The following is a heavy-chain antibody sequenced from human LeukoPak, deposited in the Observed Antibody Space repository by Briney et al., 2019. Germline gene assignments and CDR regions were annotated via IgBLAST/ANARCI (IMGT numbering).Heavy chain of an antibody. CDR3: AKECYDRSGYCFDQ. J-gene: IGHJ4*02. CDR2: IWYDGSNK. D-gene: IGHD3-22*01. V-gene: IGHV3-33*06. CDR1: GFTFSSYG. Sequence: PGRSLRLSCAASGFTFSSYGMHWVRQAPGKGLEWVAVIWYDGSNKYYADSVKGRFTISRDNSKNTLYLQMNSLRAEDTAVYYCAKECYDRSGYCFDQWGQGTLVTVSS.